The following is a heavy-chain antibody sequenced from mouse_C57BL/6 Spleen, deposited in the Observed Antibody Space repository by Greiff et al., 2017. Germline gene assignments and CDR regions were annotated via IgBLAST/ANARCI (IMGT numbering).Heavy chain of an antibody. D-gene: IGHD1-1*01. CDR3: ASGSYGSNYGFAY. CDR2: ISDGGSYT. Sequence: EVQGVESGGGLVKPGGSLKLSCAASGFTFSSYAMSWVRQTPEKRLEWVATISDGGSYTYYPDNVKGRFTLSRDNAKSNLYMQMSHLKSEDSAMYYCASGSYGSNYGFAYWGQGTLVTVSA. V-gene: IGHV5-4*01. CDR1: GFTFSSYA. J-gene: IGHJ3*01.